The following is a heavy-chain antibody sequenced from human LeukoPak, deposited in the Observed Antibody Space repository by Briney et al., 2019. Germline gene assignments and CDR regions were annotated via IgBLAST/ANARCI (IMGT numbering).Heavy chain of an antibody. V-gene: IGHV4-61*02. Sequence: SETQSLTCTVSGGSTSSGSYYWSWIRQPAGKGLEWIGRIYTSGSTNYNPSLKSRVTISVDTSKNQFSLKLSSVTAADTAVYYCARESVTPYYYYMDVWGKGTTVTVSS. CDR1: GGSTSSGSYY. CDR3: ARESVTPYYYYMDV. J-gene: IGHJ6*03. CDR2: IYTSGST. D-gene: IGHD4-23*01.